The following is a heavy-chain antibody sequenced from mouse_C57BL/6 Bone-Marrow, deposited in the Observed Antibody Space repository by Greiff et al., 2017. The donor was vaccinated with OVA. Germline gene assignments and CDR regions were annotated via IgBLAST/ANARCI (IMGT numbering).Heavy chain of an antibody. CDR2: IWSGGST. CDR3: ARGRVYYGNSLDY. CDR1: GFSLTSYG. D-gene: IGHD2-1*01. J-gene: IGHJ4*01. V-gene: IGHV2-2*01. Sequence: QVQLKESGPGLVQPSQSLSITCTVSGFSLTSYGVHWVRQSPGKGLEWLGVIWSGGSTDYNAAFISRLSISKDNAKSQVFFKMNSLQADDTAIYYCARGRVYYGNSLDYWGQGTSVTVSA.